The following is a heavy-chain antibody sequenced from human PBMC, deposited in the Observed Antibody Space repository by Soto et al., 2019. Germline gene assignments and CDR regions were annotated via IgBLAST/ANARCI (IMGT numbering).Heavy chain of an antibody. D-gene: IGHD2-2*01. CDR1: GYTFTSYG. Sequence: PSVKVSCKASGYTFTSYGISWVRQAPGQGLEWMGWISAYNGNTNYAQKLQGRVTMTTDTSTSTAYMELRSLRSDDTAVYYCARDLYCSSTSCYADYYYYYGMDVWGQGTTVTVSS. CDR3: ARDLYCSSTSCYADYYYYYGMDV. CDR2: ISAYNGNT. V-gene: IGHV1-18*01. J-gene: IGHJ6*02.